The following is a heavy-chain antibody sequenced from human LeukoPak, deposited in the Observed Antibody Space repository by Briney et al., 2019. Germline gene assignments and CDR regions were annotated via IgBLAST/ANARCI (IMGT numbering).Heavy chain of an antibody. V-gene: IGHV4-4*02. J-gene: IGHJ5*02. CDR1: GGSISSSNW. CDR2: IYHSGST. Sequence: SGTLSLTCAVSGGSISSSNWWSWVRPPPGKGLEWIGEIYHSGSTNYNPSLKSRVTISVDKSKNQFSLKLSSVTAADTAVYYCARIAVVVAADNWFDPWGQGTLVTVSS. D-gene: IGHD2-15*01. CDR3: ARIAVVVAADNWFDP.